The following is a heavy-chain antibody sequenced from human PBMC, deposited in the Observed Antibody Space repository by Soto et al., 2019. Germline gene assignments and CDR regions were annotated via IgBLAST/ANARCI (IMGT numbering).Heavy chain of an antibody. V-gene: IGHV4-59*01. CDR2: IYYSGST. J-gene: IGHJ3*02. CDR1: GASISSYY. D-gene: IGHD3-16*01. CDR3: ATSYDYVPAGI. Sequence: PSETLSLTCTVSGASISSYYWSWIRQPPGKGLEWIGYIYYSGSTNYNPSLKSRVTISIDSSKRQFSLRLSSVTAADTAVYYCATSYDYVPAGIWGQGTMVTVSS.